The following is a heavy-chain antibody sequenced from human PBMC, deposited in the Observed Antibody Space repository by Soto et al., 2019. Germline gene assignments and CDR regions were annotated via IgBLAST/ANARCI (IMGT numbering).Heavy chain of an antibody. Sequence: ASVKVSCKASGYIFTTYGIGWVRQAPGQGLEWMGWISADKGNTDYAQKFQDRVTMTTDISTNTAYMELRSPRSDDTAVYYCARGTRFDAFDIRGQGTMVTVSS. CDR3: ARGTRFDAFDI. CDR1: GYIFTTYG. D-gene: IGHD1-1*01. V-gene: IGHV1-18*01. CDR2: ISADKGNT. J-gene: IGHJ3*02.